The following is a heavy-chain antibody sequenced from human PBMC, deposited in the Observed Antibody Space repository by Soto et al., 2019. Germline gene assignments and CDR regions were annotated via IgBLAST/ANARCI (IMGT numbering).Heavy chain of an antibody. Sequence: GGSLRLSCAASGFTVSSNYMSWVRQAPGKGLEWVSVIYSGGSTYYADSVKGRFTISRDNSKNTLYLQMNSLRAEDTAVYYCAREWRRDGTLAFDIWGQGTMVTVSS. CDR3: AREWRRDGTLAFDI. CDR2: IYSGGST. J-gene: IGHJ3*02. CDR1: GFTVSSNY. V-gene: IGHV3-53*01.